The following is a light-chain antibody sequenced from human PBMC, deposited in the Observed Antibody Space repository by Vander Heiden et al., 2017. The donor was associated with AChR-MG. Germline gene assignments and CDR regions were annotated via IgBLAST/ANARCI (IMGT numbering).Light chain of an antibody. CDR1: QTVNTDY. V-gene: IGKV3-20*01. Sequence: VLTQSPGTLSLSPGERATLSCRASQTVNTDYLAWYQQKPGQAPRLLIYSTSSRAAGIPDRFSGGGSGTDFTLTISRLEPEDFAVYFCQQHGGSPTCGQGTK. CDR2: STS. CDR3: QQHGGSPT. J-gene: IGKJ2*01.